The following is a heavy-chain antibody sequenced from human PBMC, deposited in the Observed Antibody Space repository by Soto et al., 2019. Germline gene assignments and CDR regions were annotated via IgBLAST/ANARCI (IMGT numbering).Heavy chain of an antibody. CDR1: GFTFSSYA. J-gene: IGHJ4*02. D-gene: IGHD6-19*01. Sequence: GGSLRLSCAASGFTFSSYAMHWVRQAPGKGLEWVAVISYDGSNKYYADSVKGRFTISRDNSKNTLYLQMNSLRAEDTAVYYCAREYSSGWPDYFDYWGQGTLVTVSS. V-gene: IGHV3-30-3*01. CDR2: ISYDGSNK. CDR3: AREYSSGWPDYFDY.